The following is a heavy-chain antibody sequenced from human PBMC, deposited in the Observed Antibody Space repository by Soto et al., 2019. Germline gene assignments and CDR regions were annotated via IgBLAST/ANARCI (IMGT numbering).Heavy chain of an antibody. CDR1: GGSISSYY. CDR2: IYTSGST. D-gene: IGHD3-22*01. J-gene: IGHJ6*02. V-gene: IGHV4-4*07. CDR3: ARDGDYDSSGPKGYYYYYYGMDV. Sequence: LSLTCTVSGGSISSYYWSWIRQPAGKGLEWIGRIYTSGSTNYNPSLKSRVTMSVDTSKNQFSLKLSSVTAADTAVYYCARDGDYDSSGPKGYYYYYYGMDVWGQGTTVTVSS.